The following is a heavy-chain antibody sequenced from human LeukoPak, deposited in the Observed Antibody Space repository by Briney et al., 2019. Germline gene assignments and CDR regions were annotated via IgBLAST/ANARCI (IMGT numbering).Heavy chain of an antibody. CDR1: GYTFTMYY. J-gene: IGHJ6*03. V-gene: IGHV1-46*01. D-gene: IGHD3-16*01. CDR3: AGEQRGGVSGGLGGLFAYYYTYYYMDV. Sequence: ASVKVSCKASGYTFTMYYIHWVRQAPGQGLEWMGMINPTDGATTYGQRFQGRVTMTRDMSTTTVYIDLRSLRSEDTAVYFCAGEQRGGVSGGLGGLFAYYYTYYYMDVWGRGTTVTVSS. CDR2: INPTDGAT.